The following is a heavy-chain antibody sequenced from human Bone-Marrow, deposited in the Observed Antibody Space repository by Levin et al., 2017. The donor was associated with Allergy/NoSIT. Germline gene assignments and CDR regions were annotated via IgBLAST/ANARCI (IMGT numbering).Heavy chain of an antibody. CDR2: IYSSGDT. Sequence: GSLRLSCTVSGGSISNYYWSWIRQPAGKGLEWIGRIYSSGDTYYNPSLNSRVTMSVDTSKSQFSLKLSSVTAADTAVYYCARVHYYYDTTGYYLSDSWGQGTLVTISS. D-gene: IGHD3-22*01. CDR3: ARVHYYYDTTGYYLSDS. CDR1: GGSISNYY. V-gene: IGHV4-4*07. J-gene: IGHJ4*02.